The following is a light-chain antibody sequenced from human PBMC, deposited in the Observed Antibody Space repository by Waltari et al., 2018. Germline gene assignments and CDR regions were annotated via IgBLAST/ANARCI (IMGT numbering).Light chain of an antibody. CDR3: GTWDTSLSTAFYV. V-gene: IGLV1-51*01. CDR2: DNN. J-gene: IGLJ1*01. Sequence: QPVLTQPPSVSAAPGQKVTISCSGGSSNIGNNYESWYQQLPGTAPKLLIYDNNKRPSGISDRFSGSKSGTSATLGITGLQTGDEAEYYCGTWDTSLSTAFYVFGTGTMVTVL. CDR1: SSNIGNNY.